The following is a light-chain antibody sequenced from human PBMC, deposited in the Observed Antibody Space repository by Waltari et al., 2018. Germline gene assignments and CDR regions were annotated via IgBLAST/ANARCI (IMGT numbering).Light chain of an antibody. V-gene: IGKV3-11*01. CDR3: QQRSNWPLT. Sequence: EIVLTQSPATLSLSPGERATLSCSASQSVSSYLAWCQQKPGQAPRLLIDDASKMTTGIPAMFSGSGSGTDFTLTISSLEPEDFAVYYCQQRSNWPLTFGVGTKVEIK. J-gene: IGKJ4*01. CDR2: DAS. CDR1: QSVSSY.